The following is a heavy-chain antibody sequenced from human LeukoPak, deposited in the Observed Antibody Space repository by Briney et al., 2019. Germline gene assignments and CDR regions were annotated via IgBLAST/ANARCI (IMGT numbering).Heavy chain of an antibody. CDR3: ARVRSMIVVFIRLFPQSYFDY. V-gene: IGHV3-30-3*01. D-gene: IGHD3-22*01. J-gene: IGHJ4*02. CDR1: GFTFSSYA. Sequence: GGSLRLSCAASGFTFSSYAMHWVRQAPGKGLEWVAVISYDGSNKYYADSVKGRFTISRDNSKNTLYLQMNSLRAEDTAVYYCARVRSMIVVFIRLFPQSYFDYWGQGPLVPVPP. CDR2: ISYDGSNK.